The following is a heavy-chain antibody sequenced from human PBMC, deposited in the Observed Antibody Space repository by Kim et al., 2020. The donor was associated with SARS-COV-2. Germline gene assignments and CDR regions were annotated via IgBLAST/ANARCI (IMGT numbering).Heavy chain of an antibody. CDR3: TRVPGTTSAFWYAF. J-gene: IGHJ3*01. V-gene: IGHV3-73*01. CDR2: IRSESNSYAT. D-gene: IGHD1-1*01. CDR1: DFTFSDSA. Sequence: GGSLRLSCAASDFTFSDSAMNWVRQASGKGLEWVGRIRSESNSYATAYAASVKGRFTIYRDDSKNAAYLQMNSLKNEDTAVYYCTRVPGTTSAFWYAF.